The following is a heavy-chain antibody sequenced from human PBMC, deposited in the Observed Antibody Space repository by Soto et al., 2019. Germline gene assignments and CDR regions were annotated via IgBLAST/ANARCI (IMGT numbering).Heavy chain of an antibody. D-gene: IGHD1-26*01. J-gene: IGHJ4*02. CDR2: IWYDGSNK. V-gene: IGHV3-33*01. Sequence: PGASLRLSCAASGFTFSSYGMHWVRQAPGKGLEWVAVIWYDGSNKYYADSVKGRFTISRDNSKNTLYLQMNSLRAEDTAVYYCARVGSGSYYVDYWGQGTLVTVSS. CDR3: ARVGSGSYYVDY. CDR1: GFTFSSYG.